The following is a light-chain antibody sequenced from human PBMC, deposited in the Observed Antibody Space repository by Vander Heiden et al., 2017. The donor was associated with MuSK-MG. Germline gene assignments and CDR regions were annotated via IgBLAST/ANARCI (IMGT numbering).Light chain of an antibody. V-gene: IGKV1-16*02. J-gene: IGKJ5*01. CDR1: HTLSNH. Sequence: DLHMTQSPSSLSASVGDSVTITRRARHTLSNHLAWLQQKPGKAPKSLIYAASSRQSGIPSKFSGSGSGTDFTLTISNLQPEDFAAYYCQQDEGYAITFGQRTQLETK. CDR3: QQDEGYAIT. CDR2: AAS.